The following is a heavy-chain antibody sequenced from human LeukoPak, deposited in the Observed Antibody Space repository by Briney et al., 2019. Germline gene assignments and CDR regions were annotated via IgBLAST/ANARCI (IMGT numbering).Heavy chain of an antibody. J-gene: IGHJ4*02. V-gene: IGHV3-23*01. CDR2: ISGSGGST. CDR3: AKDYSSTYYFDY. D-gene: IGHD4-4*01. Sequence: GGSLRRSCAASGFTFSSYAMSWVRQAPGKGLEWVSAISGSGGSTYYADSVKGRFTISRDNSKNTLYLQMNSLRAEDTAVYYCAKDYSSTYYFDYWGQGTLVTVSS. CDR1: GFTFSSYA.